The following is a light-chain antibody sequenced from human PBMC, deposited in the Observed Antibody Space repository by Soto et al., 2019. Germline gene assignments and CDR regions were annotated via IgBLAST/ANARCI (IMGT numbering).Light chain of an antibody. CDR1: SSNIGSRYD. J-gene: IGLJ1*01. Sequence: QSVLTQPPSVSGAPGQRITISCTGSSSNIGSRYDVHWYRQLPGTAPKLLLSGDNKRPSGVPDRFSGSKSGASASLAITGLQADDEADYYCQSYDSSLNRVFGTGTKLTVL. V-gene: IGLV1-40*01. CDR2: GDN. CDR3: QSYDSSLNRV.